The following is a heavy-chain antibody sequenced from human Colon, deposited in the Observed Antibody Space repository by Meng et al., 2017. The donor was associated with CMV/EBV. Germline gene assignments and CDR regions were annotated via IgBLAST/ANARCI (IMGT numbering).Heavy chain of an antibody. D-gene: IGHD5-18*01. CDR3: ERARTAGPHKNFYYYGMDV. V-gene: IGHV1-2*02. Sequence: ASVKVSCKASGYTFTTYDINWVRQAPGQGLEWMGWINPNIGVTKYAQKFQDRVTMTRDTSVTTGYMELSGLSSDDAAVYFCERARTAGPHKNFYYYGMDVWGQGTPVTVSS. J-gene: IGHJ6*02. CDR1: GYTFTTYD. CDR2: INPNIGVT.